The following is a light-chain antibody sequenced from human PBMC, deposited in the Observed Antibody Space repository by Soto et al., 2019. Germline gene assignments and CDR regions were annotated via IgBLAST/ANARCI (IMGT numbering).Light chain of an antibody. CDR1: QGISND. J-gene: IGKJ1*01. V-gene: IGKV1-17*01. CDR2: AAS. CDR3: LQHHSYPWT. Sequence: DIRMTESPSSLSASIGDRVTITRRASQGISNDLGWYQQNPGLAPKRLISAASTLRSGVPSSFSGSGSGTEFSLTISGLQTEDIATDYCLQHHSYPWTFGQGT.